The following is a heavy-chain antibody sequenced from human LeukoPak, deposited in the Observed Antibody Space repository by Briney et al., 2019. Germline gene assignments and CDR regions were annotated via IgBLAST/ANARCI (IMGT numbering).Heavy chain of an antibody. CDR1: GFTFSSYG. D-gene: IGHD6-19*01. CDR3: AKPGGYSSGWFDY. J-gene: IGHJ4*02. V-gene: IGHV3-23*01. Sequence: GGTLRLSCAASGFTFSSYGMSWVRQAPGKGLEWVSAISGSGGSTYYADSVKGRFTISRDNSKNTLYLQMNSLRAEDTAVYYCAKPGGYSSGWFDYWGQGTLVTVSS. CDR2: ISGSGGST.